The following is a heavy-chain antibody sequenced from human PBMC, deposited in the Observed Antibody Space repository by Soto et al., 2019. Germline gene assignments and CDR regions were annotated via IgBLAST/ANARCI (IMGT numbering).Heavy chain of an antibody. Sequence: GGSLRLSCAASGFTFSSYSMNWVRQAPGKGLEWVSSISSSSSYIYYADSVKGRFTISRDNAKNSLYLQMNSLRAEDTAVYYCAREGDVVVPAAISFYYYYMDVWGKGTTVTVSS. V-gene: IGHV3-21*01. CDR1: GFTFSSYS. CDR2: ISSSSSYI. CDR3: AREGDVVVPAAISFYYYYMDV. J-gene: IGHJ6*03. D-gene: IGHD2-2*01.